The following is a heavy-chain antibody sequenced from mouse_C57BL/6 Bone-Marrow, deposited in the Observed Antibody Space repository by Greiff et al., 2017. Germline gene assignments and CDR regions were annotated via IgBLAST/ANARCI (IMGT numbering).Heavy chain of an antibody. D-gene: IGHD1-1*01. CDR2: INSDGGST. CDR1: EYEFPSHD. CDR3: ARYYYGSSYPY. V-gene: IGHV5-2*01. Sequence: EVKLQESGGGLVQPGESLKLSCESTEYEFPSHDMSWVRQTPEKRLELVAAINSDGGSTYYPDTMERRFIISRDNTKKSLYQQMSGLRSEDTALYYCARYYYGSSYPYWGQGTTLTVSS. J-gene: IGHJ2*01.